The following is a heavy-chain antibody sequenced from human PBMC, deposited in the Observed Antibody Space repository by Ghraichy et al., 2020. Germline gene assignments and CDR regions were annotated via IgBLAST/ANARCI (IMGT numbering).Heavy chain of an antibody. CDR1: GGSISSSSYY. V-gene: IGHV4-39*01. J-gene: IGHJ4*02. CDR3: ASLSYGSGIY. Sequence: SETLSLTCTVSGGSISSSSYYWGWIRQPPGKGLEWIGSIYYSGSTYYNPSLKSRVTISVDTSKNQFSLKLSSVTAADTAVYYCASLSYGSGIYWGQGTLVTVSS. CDR2: IYYSGST. D-gene: IGHD3-10*01.